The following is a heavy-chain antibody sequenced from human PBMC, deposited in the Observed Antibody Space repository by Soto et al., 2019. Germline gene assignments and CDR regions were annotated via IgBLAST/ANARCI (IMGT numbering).Heavy chain of an antibody. J-gene: IGHJ4*02. Sequence: TLSLTCTVSGGAIISCGYYWSWIRQHPKKGLEWIGYVYYSGNTYYNPSLKSRLSISVDTSKNQFSLKLTSVTVADTAVYYCARDQGLIDYWGQGTLVTVSS. CDR2: VYYSGNT. CDR1: GGAIISCGYY. CDR3: ARDQGLIDY. V-gene: IGHV4-31*03. D-gene: IGHD6-19*01.